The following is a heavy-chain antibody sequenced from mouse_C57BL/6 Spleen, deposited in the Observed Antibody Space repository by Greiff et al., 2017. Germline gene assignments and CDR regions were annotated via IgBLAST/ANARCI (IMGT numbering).Heavy chain of an antibody. CDR1: GFTFSSYA. J-gene: IGHJ2*01. CDR2: ISAGGSYT. Sequence: EVKLMESGGGLVKPGGSLKLSCAASGFTFSSYAMSWVRQTPEKRLEWVATISAGGSYTYYPDNVKGRFTISRDNDKNNLYLQMSHLKSEDTAMYYCARRLIYFDYWGQGTTLTVSS. CDR3: ARRLIYFDY. V-gene: IGHV5-4*03.